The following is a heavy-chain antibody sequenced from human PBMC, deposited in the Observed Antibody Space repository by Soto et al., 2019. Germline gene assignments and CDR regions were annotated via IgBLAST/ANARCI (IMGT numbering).Heavy chain of an antibody. Sequence: QVRLVQSGAEVKKPGASVKVSCKASGYTFTSYGISWVRQAPGQGLEWMGWISAYNGNTNYAQKLQGRVTMTTDTSTSTAYMELRSLRSDDTAVYYCARDSTVVQHRNYYGMDVWGQGTTVTVSS. CDR1: GYTFTSYG. V-gene: IGHV1-18*01. D-gene: IGHD2-21*01. CDR3: ARDSTVVQHRNYYGMDV. CDR2: ISAYNGNT. J-gene: IGHJ6*02.